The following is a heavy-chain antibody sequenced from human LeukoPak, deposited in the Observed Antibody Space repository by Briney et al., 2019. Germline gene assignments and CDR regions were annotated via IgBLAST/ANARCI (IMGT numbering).Heavy chain of an antibody. CDR3: THRVRGSGRPHF. CDR1: GLSLTTSAVG. Sequence: SGPTLVKPTQTLKLTCTFSGLSLTTSAVGVGWIRQPPGKALEWLAIIYWDDDKRYSPSLKSRLTITKDTSKSQVVLTMTNMDPVDTGTYYCTHRVRGSGRPHFWGQGTLVTVSS. CDR2: IYWDDDK. V-gene: IGHV2-5*02. J-gene: IGHJ4*02. D-gene: IGHD3-10*01.